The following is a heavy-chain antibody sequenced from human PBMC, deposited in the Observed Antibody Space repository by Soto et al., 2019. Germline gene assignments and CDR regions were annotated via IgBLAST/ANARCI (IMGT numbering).Heavy chain of an antibody. Sequence: GGSLRLSCAASGFTFSSYGMHWVRQAPGKGLEWVAVIWYDGSNKYYADSVKGRFTISRDNSKNTLYLQMNSLRAEDTAVYYCARALGITIFGPLDYWGQGTLVTVSS. CDR2: IWYDGSNK. CDR1: GFTFSSYG. D-gene: IGHD3-3*01. J-gene: IGHJ4*02. V-gene: IGHV3-33*01. CDR3: ARALGITIFGPLDY.